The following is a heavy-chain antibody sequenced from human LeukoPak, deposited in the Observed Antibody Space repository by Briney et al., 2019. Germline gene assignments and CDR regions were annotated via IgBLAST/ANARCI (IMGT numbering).Heavy chain of an antibody. J-gene: IGHJ4*02. V-gene: IGHV3-15*01. CDR1: GFTFSNAW. Sequence: GGSLRLSCAASGFTFSNAWMSWVRQAPGKGLKWVGRIKSKTDGGTTDYAAPVKGRFTISRDDSKNTLYLQMNSLKTEDTAVYYCITDGSGFWRGYYLIYWGQGTLVTVSS. D-gene: IGHD3-3*01. CDR3: ITDGSGFWRGYYLIY. CDR2: IKSKTDGGTT.